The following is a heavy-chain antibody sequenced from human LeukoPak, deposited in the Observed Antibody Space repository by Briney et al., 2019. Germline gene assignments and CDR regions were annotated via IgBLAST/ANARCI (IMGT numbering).Heavy chain of an antibody. V-gene: IGHV3-30*03. Sequence: GRALRLSCAASGFTFSSYGRHWVRQAPGKGLEWVAVISYDGSNKYYADSVKGRFTISRGNSKNTLYLQMNSLRAEDTAVYYCASLSPLFDYWGQGTLVTVSS. CDR1: GFTFSSYG. J-gene: IGHJ4*02. CDR2: ISYDGSNK. CDR3: ASLSPLFDY.